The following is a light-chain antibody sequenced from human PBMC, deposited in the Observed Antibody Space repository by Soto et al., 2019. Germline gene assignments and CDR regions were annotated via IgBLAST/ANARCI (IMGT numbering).Light chain of an antibody. J-gene: IGLJ2*01. V-gene: IGLV2-14*01. CDR2: EVS. Sequence: QSALTQPASVSGSPGQSITISCTGTSSDIGGYKYVSWYQQHPGKAPKLMIFEVSNRPSGGSNRFSVSKSGNTASLTISGLQADDEADYYCSSYTSSGTLVVFGGGTQLTVL. CDR3: SSYTSSGTLVV. CDR1: SSDIGGYKY.